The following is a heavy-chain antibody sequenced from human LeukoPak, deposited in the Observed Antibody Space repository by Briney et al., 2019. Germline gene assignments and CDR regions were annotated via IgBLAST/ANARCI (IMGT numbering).Heavy chain of an antibody. CDR1: GGSFSGYY. CDR2: INHSGST. V-gene: IGHV4-34*01. Sequence: SEALSLTCAVYGGSFSGYYWSWIRQPPGKGLEWIGEINHSGSTNYNPSLKSRVTISVDTSKNQFSLKLSSVTAADTAVYYCARYSAGQAPKNSFDYWGQGTLVTVSS. D-gene: IGHD6-19*01. J-gene: IGHJ4*02. CDR3: ARYSAGQAPKNSFDY.